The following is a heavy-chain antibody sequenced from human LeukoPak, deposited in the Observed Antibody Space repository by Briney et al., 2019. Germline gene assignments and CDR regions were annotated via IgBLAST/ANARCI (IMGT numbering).Heavy chain of an antibody. CDR1: GYTFTIYA. J-gene: IGHJ6*04. D-gene: IGHD2-15*01. Sequence: ASVKVSCKASGYTFTIYAMHWVRQAPGQRLEWMGWINAGNGNTKYSQKFQGRVTITRDTSASTAYMELSSLRSEDTAVYYCARELSVGYYYGMDVWGKGTTVTVSS. V-gene: IGHV1-3*01. CDR3: ARELSVGYYYGMDV. CDR2: INAGNGNT.